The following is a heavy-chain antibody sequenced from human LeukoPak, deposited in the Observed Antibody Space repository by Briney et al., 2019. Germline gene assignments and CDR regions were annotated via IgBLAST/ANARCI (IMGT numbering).Heavy chain of an antibody. V-gene: IGHV4-31*03. Sequence: SETLSLTCSVSGGSITSGGFYWSWIRQHPGQGLEWIGYIHNSGSTYYNPSLQSRAIISLDTSKSQFSLQLNSVTAADTAVYYCARVDGSGSKRWFDPWGQGAPVTVSS. CDR2: IHNSGST. CDR3: ARVDGSGSKRWFDP. D-gene: IGHD3-10*01. CDR1: GGSITSGGFY. J-gene: IGHJ5*02.